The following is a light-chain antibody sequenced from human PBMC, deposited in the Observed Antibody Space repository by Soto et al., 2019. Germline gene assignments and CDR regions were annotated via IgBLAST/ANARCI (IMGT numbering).Light chain of an antibody. CDR2: GSS. J-gene: IGKJ2*01. V-gene: IGKV3-20*01. CDR1: QSVSNNY. Sequence: EVVLTQSPGTLSLSPGERATLSCRASQSVSNNYFAWYQQKPGQAPRLLIFGSSDRATGIPYRFSGSGSGTDFTLTISRLEPEDFAVYYCQQYGSSPPYTFGQGTKPEIK. CDR3: QQYGSSPPYT.